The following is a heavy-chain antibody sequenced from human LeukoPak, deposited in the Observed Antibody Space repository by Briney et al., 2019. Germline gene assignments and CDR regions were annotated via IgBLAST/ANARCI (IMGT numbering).Heavy chain of an antibody. Sequence: PGGSLRLSCAASGFTFSSYEMNWVRQAPGKGLEWVSYISSSGSTIYYADSVKGRFISSRDNTKSSLYLQMNSLRAEDTAVYYCARHGSITMVRGRLRYYYMDVWGKGTTVTISS. J-gene: IGHJ6*03. V-gene: IGHV3-48*03. CDR3: ARHGSITMVRGRLRYYYMDV. CDR1: GFTFSSYE. CDR2: ISSSGSTI. D-gene: IGHD3-10*01.